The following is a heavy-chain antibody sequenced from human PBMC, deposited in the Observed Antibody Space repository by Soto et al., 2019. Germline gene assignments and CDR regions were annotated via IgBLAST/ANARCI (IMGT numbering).Heavy chain of an antibody. CDR3: AKVHLGPSHYYYYGMDV. CDR1: GFTFSSYA. CDR2: ISGSGGST. Sequence: GGSLRLSCAASGFTFSSYAMSWVRQAPGKGLEWVSAISGSGGSTYYADSVKGRFTISRDNSKNTLYLQMNSLRAEDTAVYYCAKVHLGPSHYYYYGMDVWGQGTTVTVSS. J-gene: IGHJ6*02. V-gene: IGHV3-23*01.